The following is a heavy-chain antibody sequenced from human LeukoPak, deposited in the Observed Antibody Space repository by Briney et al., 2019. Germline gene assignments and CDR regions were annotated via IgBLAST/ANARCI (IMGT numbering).Heavy chain of an antibody. J-gene: IGHJ4*02. CDR3: AAGIYDILTGFTAQPTQNDY. CDR1: GFTFTSSA. Sequence: GASVKVSCKASGFTFTSSAVQWVRQARGQRLEWIVWIVVGSGNTNYAQKFQERVTITRDMSTSTAYMELSSLRSEDTAVYYCAAGIYDILTGFTAQPTQNDYWGQGTLVTVSS. D-gene: IGHD3-9*01. CDR2: IVVGSGNT. V-gene: IGHV1-58*01.